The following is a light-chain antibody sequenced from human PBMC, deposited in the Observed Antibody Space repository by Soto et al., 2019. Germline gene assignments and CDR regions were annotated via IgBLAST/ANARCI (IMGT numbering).Light chain of an antibody. CDR3: SSHAGSNTDYV. CDR1: SSDVGGYNY. V-gene: IGLV2-8*01. J-gene: IGLJ1*01. Sequence: QYALAQRPSASGSPGQWGTISNTETSSDVGGYNYVSWYQQHPGKAPKLVIYEVTKRPSGVPDRFSGSKSGNTASLTVSGLQAEDEADYYCSSHAGSNTDYVFGTGTKLTVL. CDR2: EVT.